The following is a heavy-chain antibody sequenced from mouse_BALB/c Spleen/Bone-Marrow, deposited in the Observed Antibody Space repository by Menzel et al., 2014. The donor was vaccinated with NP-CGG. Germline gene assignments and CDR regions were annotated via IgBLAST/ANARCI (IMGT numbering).Heavy chain of an antibody. CDR2: IWAGGST. Sequence: VKLMESGPGLVSPSQSLSIPCTVSGFSLTSYGVHWVRQPPGKVLEWLGVIWAGGSTNYNSALMSRLSISKDNSKSXVFLKMNSLQTDDTAMYYCARGSYYEGAMDYWGQGTSVTVSS. D-gene: IGHD1-1*01. CDR3: ARGSYYEGAMDY. J-gene: IGHJ4*01. CDR1: GFSLTSYG. V-gene: IGHV2-9*02.